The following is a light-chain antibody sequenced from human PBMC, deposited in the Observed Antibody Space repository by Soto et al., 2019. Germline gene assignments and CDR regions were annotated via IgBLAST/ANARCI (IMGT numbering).Light chain of an antibody. CDR3: SSYTTSNTPLYV. V-gene: IGLV2-14*01. Sequence: QSALTQPAPVSWSPGQSITISCTVTSSDLGGYNFVSWYQHHPGKAPKLMIYQVSNRPSGVSNRFSGSQSGNTASLTISGLQAEDEANYYCSSYTTSNTPLYVFGTGTKVTVL. J-gene: IGLJ1*01. CDR1: SSDLGGYNF. CDR2: QVS.